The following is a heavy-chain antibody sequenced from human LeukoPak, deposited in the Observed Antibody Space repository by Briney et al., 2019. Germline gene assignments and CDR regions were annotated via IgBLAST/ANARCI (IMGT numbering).Heavy chain of an antibody. V-gene: IGHV4-59*11. J-gene: IGHJ5*02. CDR3: ARGPYCSSTRRYSNWFDP. Sequence: SETLSLTCTVSGGSISSHYWSWIRQPPGKGLEWIGYIYYSGSTNYNPSLKSRVTISVDTSKNQFSLKLSSVTAADTAVYYCARGPYCSSTRRYSNWFDPWGQGTLVTVSS. CDR1: GGSISSHY. CDR2: IYYSGST. D-gene: IGHD2-2*01.